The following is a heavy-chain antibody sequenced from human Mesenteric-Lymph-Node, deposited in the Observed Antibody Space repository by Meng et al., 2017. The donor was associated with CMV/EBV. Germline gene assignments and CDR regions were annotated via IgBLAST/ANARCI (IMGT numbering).Heavy chain of an antibody. J-gene: IGHJ4*02. CDR1: GYTFSGYY. CDR3: ARDLYWQQLATGGY. V-gene: IGHV1-2*02. Sequence: ASVKVSCKASGYTFSGYYIHWVRQAPGQGLEWMGWINPDSGGTNSAQKFQGRVIMTRDTSISTAYMELSSLTSDDTALYYCARDLYWQQLATGGYWGQGSLVTVSS. CDR2: INPDSGGT. D-gene: IGHD6-13*01.